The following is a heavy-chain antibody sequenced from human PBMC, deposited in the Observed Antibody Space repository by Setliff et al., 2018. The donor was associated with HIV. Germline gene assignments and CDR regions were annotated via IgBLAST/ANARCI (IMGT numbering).Heavy chain of an antibody. V-gene: IGHV4-4*09. CDR2: IYTSGTT. CDR1: GVSISGHF. J-gene: IGHJ4*02. CDR3: ARLIHTGLLYFDY. D-gene: IGHD2-8*02. Sequence: ETLSLTCFVSGVSISGHFWGWIRQPPGKGLEWIGYIYTSGTTEYNPSLDSRVTISVDTSRDQFSLNLRSVTAAHTALYFCARLIHTGLLYFDYWGLGMLVTVSS.